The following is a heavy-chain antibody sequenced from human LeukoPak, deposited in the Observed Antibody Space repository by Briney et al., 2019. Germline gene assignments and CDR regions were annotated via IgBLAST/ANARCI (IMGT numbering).Heavy chain of an antibody. V-gene: IGHV3-23*01. Sequence: HPGGSLRLSCAASGFTCSIYAMTWVRQTPGKGLEWVSTITGSGGGTYYADSAKGRFTISRDNSKDTLYLQLNSLRGEDTAIYYCTKDSSGDYDTSDSWGQGTLVTVSS. CDR3: TKDSSGDYDTSDS. CDR1: GFTCSIYA. D-gene: IGHD4-17*01. J-gene: IGHJ4*02. CDR2: ITGSGGGT.